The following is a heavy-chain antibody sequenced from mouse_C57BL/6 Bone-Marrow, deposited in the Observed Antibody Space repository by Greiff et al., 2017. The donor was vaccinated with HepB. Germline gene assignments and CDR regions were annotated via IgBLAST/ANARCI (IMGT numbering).Heavy chain of an antibody. CDR1: GFTFSDYY. V-gene: IGHV5-16*01. Sequence: EVKLMESEGGLVQPGSSMKLSCTASGFTFSDYYMAWVRQVPEKGLEWVANINYDGSSTYYLDSLKSRFIISRDNAKNILYLQMGSLKSGDTATYYCARNWVLDYWGQGTTLTVSS. CDR2: INYDGSST. CDR3: ARNWVLDY. D-gene: IGHD4-1*01. J-gene: IGHJ2*01.